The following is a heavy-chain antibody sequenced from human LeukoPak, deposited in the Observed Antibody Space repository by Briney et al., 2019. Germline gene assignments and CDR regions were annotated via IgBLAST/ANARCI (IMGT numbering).Heavy chain of an antibody. Sequence: GGSLRLSCAASGFTFSSYAMSWVRQAPGKGLEWVSAISGSGGNTYYADSVKGRFTISRDNSKNTLYLQMNSLRAEDTVLYYCAKDSAMVVVVVISRGEGDLGTVSS. CDR3: AKDSAMVVVVVIS. CDR2: ISGSGGNT. V-gene: IGHV3-23*01. J-gene: IGHJ1*01. CDR1: GFTFSSYA. D-gene: IGHD3-22*01.